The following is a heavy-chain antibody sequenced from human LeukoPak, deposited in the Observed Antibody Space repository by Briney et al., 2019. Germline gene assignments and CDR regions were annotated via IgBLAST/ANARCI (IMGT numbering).Heavy chain of an antibody. CDR1: GGSFSGYY. V-gene: IGHV4-34*01. Sequence: SETLSLTCAVYGGSFSGYYWSWVRQPPGKGLEWIGEINHSGSTNYNPSLKSRVTISVDTSKNRFSLKLSSVTAADTAVYYCASNRGSDYWGQGTLVTVSS. D-gene: IGHD1-14*01. CDR3: ASNRGSDY. J-gene: IGHJ4*02. CDR2: INHSGST.